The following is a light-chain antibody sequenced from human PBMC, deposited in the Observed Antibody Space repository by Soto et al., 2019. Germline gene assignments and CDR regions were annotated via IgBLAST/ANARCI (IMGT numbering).Light chain of an antibody. Sequence: QSALTQPPSVSGAPGQRVTISCTGSSSNIGAHYDVHWYQQLPGTAPKLLIYGNSNRPSGVPQRFSGSKTGTSASLAIGGLQSEDGADYYCAAWDDSLGAYVFGTGTKVTVL. V-gene: IGLV1-40*01. CDR2: GNS. J-gene: IGLJ1*01. CDR3: AAWDDSLGAYV. CDR1: SSNIGAHYD.